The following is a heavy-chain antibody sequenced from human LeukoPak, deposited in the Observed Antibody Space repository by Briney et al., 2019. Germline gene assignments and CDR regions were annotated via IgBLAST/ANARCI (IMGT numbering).Heavy chain of an antibody. CDR1: GGSISSSSYY. V-gene: IGHV4-39*07. J-gene: IGHJ6*03. CDR3: ARRQRAYCGGDCYPYYYYYYMDV. D-gene: IGHD2-21*02. CDR2: IYYSGST. Sequence: KPSETLSLTCTVSGGSISSSSYYWGWIRQPPGKGLEWIGSIYYSGSTYYNPSLKSRVTISVDKSKNQFSLKLSSVTAADTAVYYCARRQRAYCGGDCYPYYYYYYMDVWGKGTTVTISS.